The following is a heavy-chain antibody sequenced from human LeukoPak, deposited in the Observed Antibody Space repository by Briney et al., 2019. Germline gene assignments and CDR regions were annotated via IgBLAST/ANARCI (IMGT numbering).Heavy chain of an antibody. CDR2: IIPIFGTA. J-gene: IGHJ6*03. D-gene: IGHD1-1*01. Sequence: SVKVSCKASGGTFSSYAISWMRQAPGQGLEWMGRIIPIFGTANYAQKFQGRVTITTDESTSTAYMELSSLRSEDTAVYYCARCEELEPQNIYYYYYMDVWGKGTTVTVSS. V-gene: IGHV1-69*05. CDR3: ARCEELEPQNIYYYYYMDV. CDR1: GGTFSSYA.